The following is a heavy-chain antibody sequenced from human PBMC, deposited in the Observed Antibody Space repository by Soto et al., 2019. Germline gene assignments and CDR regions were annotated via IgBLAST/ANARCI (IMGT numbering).Heavy chain of an antibody. CDR2: IIPIFGTA. V-gene: IGHV1-69*13. Sequence: SVKVSCKASGGTFSSYAISWVRQAPGQGLEWMGGIIPIFGTANYAQKFQGRVTITADESTSTAYMELSSLRSEGTAVYYCARDFDYYGSGSYYNLGYWGQGTLVTVSS. CDR3: ARDFDYYGSGSYYNLGY. D-gene: IGHD3-10*01. CDR1: GGTFSSYA. J-gene: IGHJ4*02.